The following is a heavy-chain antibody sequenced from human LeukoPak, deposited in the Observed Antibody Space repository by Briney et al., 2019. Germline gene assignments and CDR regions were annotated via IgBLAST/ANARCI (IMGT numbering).Heavy chain of an antibody. CDR2: TNSDGSSI. CDR3: ARGQRFADY. V-gene: IGHV3-74*03. Sequence: PGGSLRLSCAASGFTFTSYWMYWVRQAPGTGLVWVLRTNSDGSSIKYADSVKGRFTISRDNAKNTLYLQMNSLSLEDTAVYYCARGQRFADYWGQGTPVTVCS. J-gene: IGHJ4*02. CDR1: GFTFTSYW. D-gene: IGHD3-10*01.